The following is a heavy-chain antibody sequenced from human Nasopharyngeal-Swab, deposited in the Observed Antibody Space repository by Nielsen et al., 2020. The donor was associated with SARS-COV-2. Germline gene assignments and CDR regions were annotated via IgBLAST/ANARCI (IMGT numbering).Heavy chain of an antibody. D-gene: IGHD3-16*01. Sequence: ESLKISCTVSGGSISSSSYYWGWIRPPPGKGLEWIGSIYYSGSTYYNPSLKSRVTISVDTSKNQFSLKLSSVTAADTAVYYCARDVEDLLREGGQYYFDYWGQGTLVTVSS. CDR2: IYYSGST. J-gene: IGHJ4*02. V-gene: IGHV4-39*07. CDR1: GGSISSSSYY. CDR3: ARDVEDLLREGGQYYFDY.